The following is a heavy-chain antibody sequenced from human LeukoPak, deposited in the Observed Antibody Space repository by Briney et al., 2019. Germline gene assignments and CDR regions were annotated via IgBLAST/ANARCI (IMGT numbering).Heavy chain of an antibody. CDR1: GFTFGDYA. CDR3: GGVVEVSATNYYYYGMDV. Sequence: GGSLRLSCTASGFTFGDYAMSWVRQAPGKGLEWVGFIRSKAYGGTTEYAASVKGRFTISRDDSKSIAYLQMNSLKTEDTAVYYCGGVVEVSATNYYYYGMDVWGQGTTVTVSS. CDR2: IRSKAYGGTT. J-gene: IGHJ6*02. D-gene: IGHD5-12*01. V-gene: IGHV3-49*04.